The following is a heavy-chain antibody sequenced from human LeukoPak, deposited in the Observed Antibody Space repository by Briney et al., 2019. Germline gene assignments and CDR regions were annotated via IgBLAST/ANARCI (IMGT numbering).Heavy chain of an antibody. V-gene: IGHV1-2*02. J-gene: IGHJ4*02. CDR3: ARDPPRFSIAVAGTTVSY. D-gene: IGHD6-19*01. CDR2: INPNSGGT. CDR1: GYTFTGYY. Sequence: ASVKVSCKASGYTFTGYYMHWVRQAPGQGLEWMGWINPNSGGTNYAQKFQGRVTMTRDTSISTAYMELSRLRSDDTAVYYCARDPPRFSIAVAGTTVSYWGQGTLVIVSS.